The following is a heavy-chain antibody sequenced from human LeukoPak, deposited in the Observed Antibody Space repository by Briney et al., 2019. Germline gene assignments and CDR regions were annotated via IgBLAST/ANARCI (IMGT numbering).Heavy chain of an antibody. CDR1: GGSFSGYY. V-gene: IGHV4-34*01. J-gene: IGHJ4*02. CDR3: ARGRGYLYN. Sequence: SETLSLTCAVYGGSFSGYYWSWIRQPPGKGLEWIGEINHSGSTNYNPSLKSRVTISVDTSKNQFSLKLSSVTAADTAVYYCARGRGYLYNWGQGTLVTVSS. D-gene: IGHD3-10*01. CDR2: INHSGST.